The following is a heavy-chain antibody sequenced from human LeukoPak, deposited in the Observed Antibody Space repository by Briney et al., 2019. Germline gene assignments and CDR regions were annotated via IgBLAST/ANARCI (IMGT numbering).Heavy chain of an antibody. CDR1: GFTVSSNY. CDR2: IYSGGST. CDR3: ARDRKGLRYFDWGAFDI. D-gene: IGHD3-9*01. J-gene: IGHJ3*02. Sequence: GGSLRLSCAASGFTVSSNYMSWVRQAPGKGLEWVSVIYSGGSTYYADSVKGRFTISRDNSKNTLYLQMNSLGAEDTAVYYCARDRKGLRYFDWGAFDIWGQGTMVTVSS. V-gene: IGHV3-53*01.